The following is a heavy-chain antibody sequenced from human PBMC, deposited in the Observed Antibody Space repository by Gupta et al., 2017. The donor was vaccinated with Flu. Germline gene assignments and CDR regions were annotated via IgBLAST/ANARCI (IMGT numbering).Heavy chain of an antibody. J-gene: IGHJ4*02. CDR2: INPDGSST. CDR3: ATVTSGC. D-gene: IGHD4-17*01. Sequence: EMQLVESGGGLVKPGGSLGLPCAASGFTFSSSYLQWVRQAPGKGLVWVSRINPDGSSTTYAESVKGRFTISRDNAKNTLYLQMNSLGDDDTAVYYCATVTSGCWGQGTLVTVSS. V-gene: IGHV3-74*03. CDR1: GFTFSSSY.